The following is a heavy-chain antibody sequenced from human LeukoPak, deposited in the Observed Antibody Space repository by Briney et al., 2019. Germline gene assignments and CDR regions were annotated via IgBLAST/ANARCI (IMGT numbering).Heavy chain of an antibody. CDR3: ARVFVEMATIDDAFDI. CDR2: ISSSSSYI. CDR1: GFTFSSYS. J-gene: IGHJ3*02. Sequence: GGSLRLSCAASGFTFSSYSMNWVRQAPGKGLEWVSSISSSSSYIYYADSVKGRFTISRDNAKNSLYLQMNSLTAEDTAVYYCARVFVEMATIDDAFDIWGQGTMVTVSS. V-gene: IGHV3-21*01. D-gene: IGHD5-24*01.